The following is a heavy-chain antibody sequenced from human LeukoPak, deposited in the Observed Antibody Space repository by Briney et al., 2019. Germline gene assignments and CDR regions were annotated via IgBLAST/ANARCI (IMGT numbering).Heavy chain of an antibody. Sequence: PSETLSLTCAVYGGSFRGYYWSWVRQPPGKGLEWIGEINHRGRTNYNPSLKSRVTISVDTSKNQFSLKLSSVTAADTAVYYCTKEDYWGQGTLVTVSS. CDR3: TKEDY. V-gene: IGHV4-34*01. CDR1: GGSFRGYY. CDR2: INHRGRT. D-gene: IGHD2-8*01. J-gene: IGHJ4*02.